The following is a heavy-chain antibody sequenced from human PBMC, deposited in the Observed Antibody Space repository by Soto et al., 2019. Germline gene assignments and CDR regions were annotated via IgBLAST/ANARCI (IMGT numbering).Heavy chain of an antibody. D-gene: IGHD5-12*01. Sequence: GGSLRLSCTASGFTFGDYAMSWFRQAPGKGLEWVGFIRSKAYGGTTEYAASVKGRFTISRDDSKSIAYLQMNSLKTEDTAVYYCTRDGGYDSDYYYGMDVWGQGTTVTVSS. V-gene: IGHV3-49*03. CDR1: GFTFGDYA. J-gene: IGHJ6*02. CDR3: TRDGGYDSDYYYGMDV. CDR2: IRSKAYGGTT.